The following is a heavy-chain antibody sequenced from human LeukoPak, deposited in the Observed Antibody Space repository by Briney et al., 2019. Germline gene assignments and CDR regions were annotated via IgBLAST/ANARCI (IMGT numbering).Heavy chain of an antibody. CDR3: ARGYTSSSEPFDY. Sequence: SETLSLTCAVYGGSFSGYYWSWIRQPPGKGLEWIGEINHSGSTNYNPSLKSRVTISVDTSKNQFSLKLASVTAADTAVYYCARGYTSSSEPFDYWGQGTLVTVSS. D-gene: IGHD6-6*01. V-gene: IGHV4-34*01. J-gene: IGHJ4*02. CDR2: INHSGST. CDR1: GGSFSGYY.